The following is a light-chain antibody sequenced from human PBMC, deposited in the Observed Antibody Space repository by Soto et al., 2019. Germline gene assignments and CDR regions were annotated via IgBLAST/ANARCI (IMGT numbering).Light chain of an antibody. CDR3: MQAQQTPFT. J-gene: IGKJ3*01. CDR1: HRLPNGDGADS. V-gene: IGKV2-28*01. CDR2: LAS. Sequence: TQLPNYLCVSPGEPASMSCPSTHRLPNGDGADSLDWYLQKPGQSPQLLIYLASTRDSGVPGRFRGSGTGTEFTLTISRLEADDVGTYYCMQAQQTPFTFGPGTKVDSK.